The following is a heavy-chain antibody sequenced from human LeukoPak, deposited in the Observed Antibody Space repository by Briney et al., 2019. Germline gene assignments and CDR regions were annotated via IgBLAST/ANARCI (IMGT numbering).Heavy chain of an antibody. V-gene: IGHV3-30*18. CDR3: AKETGRWELE. D-gene: IGHD1-26*01. J-gene: IGHJ4*02. CDR1: GFTFSSYG. Sequence: GGSLRLSCAASGFTFSSYGLHWVRQAPGKGLEWVAVISNDGSNKYYADSVKGRFTISRDNSKNTLYLQMNSLRAEDTAVYYCAKETGRWELEWGQGTLVTVSS. CDR2: ISNDGSNK.